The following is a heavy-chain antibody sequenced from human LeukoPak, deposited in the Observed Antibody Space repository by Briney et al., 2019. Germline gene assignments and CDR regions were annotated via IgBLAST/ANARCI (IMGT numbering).Heavy chain of an antibody. CDR2: ISGSGGST. CDR1: GFTFSSYA. V-gene: IGHV3-23*01. CDR3: AKSSSSWYRFDY. J-gene: IGHJ4*02. Sequence: GGSLRLSCAASGFTFSSYAMSWVRQAPGKGLEWVSAISGSGGSTYYADSVKGRFTISRDNSKNTPYLQMNSLRAEDTAVYYCAKSSSSWYRFDYWGQGTLVTVSS. D-gene: IGHD6-13*01.